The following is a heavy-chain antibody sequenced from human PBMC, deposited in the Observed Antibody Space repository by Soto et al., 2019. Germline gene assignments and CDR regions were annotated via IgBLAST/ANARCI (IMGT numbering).Heavy chain of an antibody. Sequence: QITLKESGPTLVKPTQTLTLTCTFSGFSLRNSGVGVGWIRQPPGKALEWLALIYWDDDKRYSPSLKSRLTITKDTSKNQVVLTMTNMTPVDTAIYYCAHLTTGGFYFDYWGQGTLVTVSS. CDR1: GFSLRNSGVG. D-gene: IGHD4-17*01. J-gene: IGHJ4*02. V-gene: IGHV2-5*02. CDR3: AHLTTGGFYFDY. CDR2: IYWDDDK.